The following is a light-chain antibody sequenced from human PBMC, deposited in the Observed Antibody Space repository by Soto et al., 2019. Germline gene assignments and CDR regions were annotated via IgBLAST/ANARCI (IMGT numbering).Light chain of an antibody. V-gene: IGLV2-14*01. CDR3: ISYTSSTTLGV. CDR2: EVS. J-gene: IGLJ3*02. Sequence: QSALTQPASVSGSPGQSITISCTGTNSDVGGYDYVSWYQQHPGKAPKLMIYEVSHRPSGVSNRFSGSRSGNTASRTISGLQAEDEADYFCISYTSSTTLGVFGGRTKLPVL. CDR1: NSDVGGYDY.